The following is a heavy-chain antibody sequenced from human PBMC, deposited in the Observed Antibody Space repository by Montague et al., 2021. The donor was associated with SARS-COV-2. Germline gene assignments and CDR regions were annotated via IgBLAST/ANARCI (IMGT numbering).Heavy chain of an antibody. J-gene: IGHJ5*02. Sequence: SETLSLTCTVSGDSTSCPNCYWGWIRQAPGKGLDWIGTIYNSGTTHYNPSLKSRLTISIDTSKNQLSLKLTSVTAADTAVYYCARHRNYGDHSLDNWFHPWGQGTLVTVSS. V-gene: IGHV4-39*01. D-gene: IGHD4-17*01. CDR3: ARHRNYGDHSLDNWFHP. CDR1: GDSTSCPNCY. CDR2: IYNSGTT.